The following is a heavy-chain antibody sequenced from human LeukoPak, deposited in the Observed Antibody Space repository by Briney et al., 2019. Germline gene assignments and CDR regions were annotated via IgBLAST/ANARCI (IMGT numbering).Heavy chain of an antibody. CDR1: GFTFNDYY. CDR3: ATDGAGFDT. J-gene: IGHJ5*02. CDR2: INIGGTNT. Sequence: SGGSLRLSCAASGFTFNDYYKSWIRQAPGKGLEWLSYINIGGTNTHYADSVKGLFTISRDNAKKTLYLEMNNLRAEDTAVYYCATDGAGFDTWGQGVLVTVSS. V-gene: IGHV3-11*01.